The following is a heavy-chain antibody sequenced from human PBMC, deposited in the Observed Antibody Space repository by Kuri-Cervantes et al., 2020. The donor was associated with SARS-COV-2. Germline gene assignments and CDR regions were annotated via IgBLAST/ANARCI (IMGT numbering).Heavy chain of an antibody. V-gene: IGHV4-39*02. J-gene: IGHJ4*02. CDR1: GGSISSRSYY. Sequence: SETLSFTCTVSGGSISSRSYYWGWIRQPPGKGLEWVGNINYSGSTYYNPALKSRITISVDTSKNQFSLKLNSVTAADTAVYYCARDIAVAGTGFDYWGQGTLVTVSS. CDR2: INYSGST. CDR3: ARDIAVAGTGFDY. D-gene: IGHD6-19*01.